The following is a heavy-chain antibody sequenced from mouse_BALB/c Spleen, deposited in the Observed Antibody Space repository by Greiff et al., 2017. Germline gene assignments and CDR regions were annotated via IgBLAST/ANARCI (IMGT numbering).Heavy chain of an antibody. J-gene: IGHJ4*01. CDR2: IYWDDDK. Sequence: QVTLKESGPGILQPSQTLSLTCSFSGFSLSTSGMGVSWIRQPSGKGLEWLAHIYWDDDKRYNPSLKSRLTISKDTSSNQVFLKITSVDTADTATYYCARSGHYGGAMDYWGQGTSVTVSS. CDR3: ARSGHYGGAMDY. V-gene: IGHV8-12*01. D-gene: IGHD1-1*02. CDR1: GFSLSTSGMG.